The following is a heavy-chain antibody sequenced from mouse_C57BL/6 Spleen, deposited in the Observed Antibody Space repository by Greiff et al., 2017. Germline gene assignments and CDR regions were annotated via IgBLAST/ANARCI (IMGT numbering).Heavy chain of an antibody. CDR2: IHPNSGST. CDR3: ARSRRYDEGLFDY. D-gene: IGHD2-12*01. V-gene: IGHV1-64*01. J-gene: IGHJ2*01. Sequence: QVQLQQPGAELVKPGASVKLSCKASGYTFTSYWMHWVKQRPGQGLEWIGMIHPNSGSTNYNEKFKSKATLTVDKSSSTAYMQLSSLTSEDSAVYYCARSRRYDEGLFDYWGQGTTLTVSS. CDR1: GYTFTSYW.